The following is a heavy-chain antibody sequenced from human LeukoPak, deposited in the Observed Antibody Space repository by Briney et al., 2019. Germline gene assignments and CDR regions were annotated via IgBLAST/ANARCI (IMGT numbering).Heavy chain of an antibody. CDR2: ISAYNGNT. J-gene: IGHJ4*02. CDR1: GYTFTSYG. V-gene: IGHV1-18*01. CDR3: ARDRKWELLGGGPFDY. Sequence: GASVKVSCKASGYTFTSYGISWVRQAPGQGLEWMGWISAYNGNTNYAQKLQGRVTMTTDTSTSTAYMELRSLRSDDTAVYYCARDRKWELLGGGPFDYWGQGTLVTVS. D-gene: IGHD1-26*01.